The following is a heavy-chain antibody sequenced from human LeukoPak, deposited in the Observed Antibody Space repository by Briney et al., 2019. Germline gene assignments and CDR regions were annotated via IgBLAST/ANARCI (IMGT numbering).Heavy chain of an antibody. V-gene: IGHV1-46*01. Sequence: ASVKVSCKASGYTFTSYYMHWVRQVPGQGLEWMGIINPSGGSTSYAQKFQGRVTMTRDTSTSTVYMELSSLRSEDTAVYYCARDSSSIPTDYWGQGTLVTVSS. CDR2: INPSGGST. J-gene: IGHJ4*02. D-gene: IGHD6-13*01. CDR1: GYTFTSYY. CDR3: ARDSSSIPTDY.